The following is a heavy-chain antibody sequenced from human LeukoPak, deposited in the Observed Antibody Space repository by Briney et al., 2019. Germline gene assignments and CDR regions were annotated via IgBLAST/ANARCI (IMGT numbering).Heavy chain of an antibody. D-gene: IGHD3-22*01. Sequence: EASVKVSCKASGFTFTSSAMQWVRQARGQRLEWIGWIVVGSGNTNYAQKFQERVTITRDISTSTAYMELSSLRSEDTAVYYCAATEKYYYDSSGFPAGDYWGQGTLVTVSS. J-gene: IGHJ4*02. CDR2: IVVGSGNT. V-gene: IGHV1-58*02. CDR3: AATEKYYYDSSGFPAGDY. CDR1: GFTFTSSA.